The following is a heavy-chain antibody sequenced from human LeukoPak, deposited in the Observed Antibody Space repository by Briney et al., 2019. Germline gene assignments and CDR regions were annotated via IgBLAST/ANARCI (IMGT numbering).Heavy chain of an antibody. CDR3: ARGPRRDGYHEFVG. V-gene: IGHV1-18*01. J-gene: IGHJ4*02. Sequence: APVKVSCKASGYTFTSYGISWVRQAPGQGLEWMGWISAYNGNTNYAQELQGRVTMTTDTSTSTAYMELRSLRSDDTAVYYCARGPRRDGYHEFVGWGQGTLVTVSS. D-gene: IGHD5-24*01. CDR2: ISAYNGNT. CDR1: GYTFTSYG.